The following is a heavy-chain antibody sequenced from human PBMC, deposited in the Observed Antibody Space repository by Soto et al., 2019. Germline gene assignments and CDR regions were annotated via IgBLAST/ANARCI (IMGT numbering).Heavy chain of an antibody. J-gene: IGHJ6*03. CDR2: IYPGDSDT. Sequence: GESLKISCQGFGYSFTNYWIAWVRQMPGKGLEWMGIIYPGDSDTRYSPSFLGQVTISADNSIRTAYLYWSSLKASDTAIYYCARRADHYEYLDVWGKGTTITVSS. V-gene: IGHV5-51*01. CDR1: GYSFTNYW. CDR3: ARRADHYEYLDV.